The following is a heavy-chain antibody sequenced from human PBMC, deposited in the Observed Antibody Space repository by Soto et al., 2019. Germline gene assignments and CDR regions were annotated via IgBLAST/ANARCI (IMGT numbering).Heavy chain of an antibody. CDR2: IWYDGSNK. Sequence: QVQLVESGGGVVQPGRSLRLSCAASGFTFSTYGMHWVRQAPGKGLEWVAVIWYDGSNKYYADSVKGRFTIPRDNSKITLYLQMNSLRAEDTAVYYCARDSVLETGEAYWGQGTLVTVSS. CDR3: ARDSVLETGEAY. D-gene: IGHD3-10*01. J-gene: IGHJ4*02. CDR1: GFTFSTYG. V-gene: IGHV3-33*01.